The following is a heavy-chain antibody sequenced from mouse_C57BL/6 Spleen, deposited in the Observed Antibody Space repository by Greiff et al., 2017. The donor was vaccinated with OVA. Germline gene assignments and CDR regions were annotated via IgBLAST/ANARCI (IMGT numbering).Heavy chain of an antibody. J-gene: IGHJ1*03. CDR2: IDPSDSYT. Sequence: QVQLQQPGAELVMPGASVKLSCKASGYTFTSYWMHWVKQRPGQGLEWIGEIDPSDSYTNYNQKFKGKSTLTVDKSSSTAYMQLSSLTSEDSAVYYCARLYYYGSSYGYFDVWGTGTTVTVSS. CDR1: GYTFTSYW. CDR3: ARLYYYGSSYGYFDV. V-gene: IGHV1-69*01. D-gene: IGHD1-1*01.